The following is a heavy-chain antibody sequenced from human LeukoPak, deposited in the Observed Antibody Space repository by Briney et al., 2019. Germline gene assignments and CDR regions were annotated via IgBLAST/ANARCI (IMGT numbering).Heavy chain of an antibody. D-gene: IGHD4-17*01. V-gene: IGHV3-30*04. CDR2: ISYDGSKK. CDR1: GFSLSSYA. J-gene: IGHJ4*02. Sequence: GGSLRLSCAASGFSLSSYAMHWVRQAPGKGLEWVAIISYDGSKKYYADSVKGRFTISRDNSQNTLYLQMNSLRPEDTAVYYCAKGGASVTRYVDYWGQGTLVTVSS. CDR3: AKGGASVTRYVDY.